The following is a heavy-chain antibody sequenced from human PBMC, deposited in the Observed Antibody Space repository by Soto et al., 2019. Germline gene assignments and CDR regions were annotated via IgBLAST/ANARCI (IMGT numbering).Heavy chain of an antibody. V-gene: IGHV1-18*04. CDR2: ISAYNGNT. CDR1: GYTFTSYG. CDR3: ARAGWSYTAMRLYYYYYGMDV. Sequence: GASVKVSCKASGYTFTSYGISWVRQAPGQGLEWMGWISAYNGNTNYAQKLQGRVTMTTDTSTSTAYMELRSLRSDDTAVYYCARAGWSYTAMRLYYYYYGMDVWGQGTTVTVSS. D-gene: IGHD5-18*01. J-gene: IGHJ6*02.